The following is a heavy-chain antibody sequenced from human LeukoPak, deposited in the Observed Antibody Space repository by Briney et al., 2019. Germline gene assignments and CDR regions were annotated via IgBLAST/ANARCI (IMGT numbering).Heavy chain of an antibody. Sequence: GESLQISCKGSGYSFTSYWIGWVRQMPGKGLEWMGIIYPGDSDTRYSPSFQGQVTISADKSISTAYLQWSSLKASDTAMYYCARQRATMVRGVTLYYFDYWGQGTLVTVSS. V-gene: IGHV5-51*01. CDR3: ARQRATMVRGVTLYYFDY. CDR2: IYPGDSDT. J-gene: IGHJ4*02. D-gene: IGHD3-10*01. CDR1: GYSFTSYW.